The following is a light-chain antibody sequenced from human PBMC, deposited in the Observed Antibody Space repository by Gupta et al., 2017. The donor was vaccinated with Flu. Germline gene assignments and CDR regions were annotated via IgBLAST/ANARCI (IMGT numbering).Light chain of an antibody. CDR2: RTT. V-gene: IGLV1-47*01. J-gene: IGLJ1*01. CDR1: ASNIGANL. CDR3: AAWDDGLSAYA. Sequence: QSVLTQPPSASGTPGQRVTISCSGAASNIGANLVYWYRQLPGAAPQLLIYRTTQRPTGFTRRFSASKSGASASLAIGGLRPEDEGYYYCAAWDDGLSAYAFGTGTKVTVL.